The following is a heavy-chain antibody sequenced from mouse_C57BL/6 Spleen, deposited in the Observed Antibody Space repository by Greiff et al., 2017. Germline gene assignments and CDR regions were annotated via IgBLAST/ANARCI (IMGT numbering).Heavy chain of an antibody. D-gene: IGHD1-1*01. Sequence: QVQLQQPGAELVKPGASVKLSCKASGYTFTSYWMQWVKQRPGQGLEWIGEIDPSDSYTNYNQKFKGKATLTVDTSSSTAYMQLSSLTSEDSAVYYCARFHITTVVALDYWGQGTTLTVSS. J-gene: IGHJ2*01. CDR2: IDPSDSYT. CDR3: ARFHITTVVALDY. V-gene: IGHV1-50*01. CDR1: GYTFTSYW.